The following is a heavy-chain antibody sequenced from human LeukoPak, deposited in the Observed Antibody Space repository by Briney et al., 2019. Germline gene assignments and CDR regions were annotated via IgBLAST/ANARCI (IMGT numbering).Heavy chain of an antibody. V-gene: IGHV1-2*02. CDR2: INPNSGGT. D-gene: IGHD3-3*01. J-gene: IGHJ6*02. CDR1: GYTFTGYY. CDR3: AREILEWLTAYYYYYGMDV. Sequence: ASVKVSCKASGYTFTGYYMHWVRQAPGQGREWMGWINPNSGGTNYAQKFQGRVTMTRDTSISTAYMELSRLRSDDTAVYYCAREILEWLTAYYYYYGMDVWGQGTTVTVSS.